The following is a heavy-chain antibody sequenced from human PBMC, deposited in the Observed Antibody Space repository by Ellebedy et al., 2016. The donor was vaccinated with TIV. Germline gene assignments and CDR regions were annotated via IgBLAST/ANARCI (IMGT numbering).Heavy chain of an antibody. Sequence: GESLKISCAASGFTFSDYYMSWIRQAPGKGLEWVSYISSSSSYTNYADSVKGRFTISRDNAKNSVYLQMNSLRAEDTAVYYCARENWYNDYWGQGTLVTVSS. CDR3: ARENWYNDY. J-gene: IGHJ4*02. CDR2: ISSSSSYT. V-gene: IGHV3-11*06. D-gene: IGHD1/OR15-1a*01. CDR1: GFTFSDYY.